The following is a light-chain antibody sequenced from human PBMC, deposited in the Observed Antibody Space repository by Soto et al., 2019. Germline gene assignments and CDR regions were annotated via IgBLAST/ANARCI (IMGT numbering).Light chain of an antibody. J-gene: IGKJ4*01. CDR1: QSISSW. CDR3: QRYNSL. CDR2: KAS. Sequence: DIQMTQSPSTLSASVGDRVTITCRASQSISSWLAWYQQKPGKAPKLLIYKASSLESGVPSRFSGGGSGTEFTLTISSLQPDDFATYYCQRYNSLFGGGTKV. V-gene: IGKV1-5*03.